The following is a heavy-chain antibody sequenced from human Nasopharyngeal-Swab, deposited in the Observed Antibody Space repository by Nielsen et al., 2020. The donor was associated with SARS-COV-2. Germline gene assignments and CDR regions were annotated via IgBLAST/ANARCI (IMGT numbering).Heavy chain of an antibody. J-gene: IGHJ2*01. CDR1: GGTFRRYA. Sequence: SVKVSCKASGGTFRRYAISWVRQAPGQGLEWMGGIIPFFCTANYAQKFQGRVTITADESTSTAYMELSSLRSEDTAVYYCARGDSVVVIATNWYFDLWGRGTLVTVSS. CDR2: IIPFFCTA. V-gene: IGHV1-69*13. CDR3: ARGDSVVVIATNWYFDL. D-gene: IGHD2-21*01.